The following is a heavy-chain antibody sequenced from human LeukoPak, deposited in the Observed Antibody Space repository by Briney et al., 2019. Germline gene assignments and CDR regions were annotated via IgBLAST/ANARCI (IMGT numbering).Heavy chain of an antibody. Sequence: PTGGSLKLSCAASGFTFSKYWMHWVRQVPRKGLIWASRINNEGNDTNYADSVKGRFTISRDNAKNTLYLQMTSLRAEDTAVYYCARGIYGNFDYWGQGSLVTVSS. CDR3: ARGIYGNFDY. CDR1: GFTFSKYW. J-gene: IGHJ4*02. V-gene: IGHV3-74*01. CDR2: INNEGNDT. D-gene: IGHD3-10*01.